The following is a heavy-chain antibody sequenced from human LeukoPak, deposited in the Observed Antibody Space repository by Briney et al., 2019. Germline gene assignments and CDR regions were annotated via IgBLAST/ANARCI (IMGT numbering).Heavy chain of an antibody. CDR2: INHSGST. CDR3: ARADYGDGLDY. J-gene: IGHJ4*02. CDR1: GGSFSGYY. D-gene: IGHD4-17*01. V-gene: IGHV4-34*01. Sequence: SETLSLTCAVYGGSFSGYYWSWIRQPPGKGLEWIGEINHSGSTNYNPSLKSRVTISVDTSKNQFSLKLSSVTAADTAVYYCARADYGDGLDYWGREPWSPSPQ.